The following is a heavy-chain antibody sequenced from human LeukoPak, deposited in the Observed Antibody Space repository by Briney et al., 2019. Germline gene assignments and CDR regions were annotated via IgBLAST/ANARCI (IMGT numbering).Heavy chain of an antibody. CDR1: GFSFDVYG. V-gene: IGHV3-20*04. D-gene: IGHD2-15*01. CDR3: AREGHIVAVGALDL. J-gene: IGHJ4*02. CDR2: IKRSGDKT. Sequence: AGGSLRLSCAASGFSFDVYGMSWVRQVPGKGLEWVSGIKRSGDKTGYADSVKGRFTISKDNTRKSLYLQMQSLRVEDTALYYCAREGHIVAVGALDLWGQGTLVIVSS.